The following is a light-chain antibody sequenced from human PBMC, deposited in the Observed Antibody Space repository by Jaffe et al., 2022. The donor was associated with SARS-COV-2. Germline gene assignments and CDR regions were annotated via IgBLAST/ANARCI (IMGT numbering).Light chain of an antibody. CDR1: QTVYRNF. J-gene: IGKJ3*01. Sequence: EIVLTQSPGTLSLSPGERATLSCRASQTVYRNFLAWYQQKPGQPPRLLIYDASRRATGIPDRFSGSESETDFTLTISRLEPEDFAVYFCQQYSKSPPTFGPGTKVDV. CDR3: QQYSKSPPT. CDR2: DAS. V-gene: IGKV3-20*01.